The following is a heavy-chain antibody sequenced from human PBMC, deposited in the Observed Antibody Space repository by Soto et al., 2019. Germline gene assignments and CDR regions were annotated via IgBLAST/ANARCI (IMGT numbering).Heavy chain of an antibody. CDR2: IDPSDSYT. CDR3: ARHPLTGEPSRHGMDV. D-gene: IGHD7-27*01. J-gene: IGHJ6*02. V-gene: IGHV5-10-1*01. Sequence: PXEXLKISCKSSGYXFTSYLLIWVRHMPGKGLEWMGRIDPSDSYTNYSPSFQGQVIISAERSISTDYLQWSSLKSSETAMYYCARHPLTGEPSRHGMDVWGQGKTAPVSS. CDR1: GYXFTSYL.